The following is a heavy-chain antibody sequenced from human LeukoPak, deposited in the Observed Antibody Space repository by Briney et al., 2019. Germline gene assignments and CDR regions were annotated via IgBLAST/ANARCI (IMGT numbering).Heavy chain of an antibody. J-gene: IGHJ4*02. Sequence: SETLSLTCTVSGGSISTTSYDWGWIRQPPGKGLEWIGSLYYSGSTYYNPSLKSRVTISVDTSRNQFSLRLSSVTAADTAVYYCARQIARLYPYSSNFGYWGQGTLVTVSS. V-gene: IGHV4-39*01. CDR1: GGSISTTSYD. CDR3: ARQIARLYPYSSNFGY. D-gene: IGHD6-13*01. CDR2: LYYSGST.